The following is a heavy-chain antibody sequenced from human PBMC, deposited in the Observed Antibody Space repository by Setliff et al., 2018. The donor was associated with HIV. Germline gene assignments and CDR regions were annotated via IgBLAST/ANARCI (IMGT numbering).Heavy chain of an antibody. CDR3: ATDPRRLSY. CDR2: ISVSGTDI. Sequence: PGAYLRLSCAASGFTFTNYYMSWIRQAPGKGLELLSYISVSGTDIKYADSVKGRFTISRDNAKNSLYLQMNSLRAEDTAVYYCATDPRRLSYWGQGTLVTVSS. V-gene: IGHV3-11*04. D-gene: IGHD2-21*01. CDR1: GFTFTNYY. J-gene: IGHJ4*02.